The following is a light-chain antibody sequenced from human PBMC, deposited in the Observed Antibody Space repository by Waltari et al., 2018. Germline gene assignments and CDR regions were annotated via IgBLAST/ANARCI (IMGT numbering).Light chain of an antibody. CDR1: NRDIGSFNY. CDR3: SSYTGSYSFVI. Sequence: QSALTQPRSVSGSPGQSINISCTGTNRDIGSFNYVSWYQHHPGKAPKLILYDVNTRPSGVPDRFSGSKSGNTASLTISGLQAEDEATYYCSSYTGSYSFVIFGGGTEMTVL. CDR2: DVN. V-gene: IGLV2-11*01. J-gene: IGLJ2*01.